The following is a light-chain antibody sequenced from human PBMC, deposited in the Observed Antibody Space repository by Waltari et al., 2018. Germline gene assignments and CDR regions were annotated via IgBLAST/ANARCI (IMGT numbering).Light chain of an antibody. CDR2: GAS. CDR1: QSVSSS. J-gene: IGKJ1*01. CDR3: QQYNNWPPWT. Sequence: DIVLTQSPATLSVSTGERATLSCRASQSVSSSLAWYQQKPGQAPRLLIYGASTRASGIPARFSGSGSGTEFTLTISSLQSEDFAVYYCQQYNNWPPWTFGQGTKVEIK. V-gene: IGKV3-15*01.